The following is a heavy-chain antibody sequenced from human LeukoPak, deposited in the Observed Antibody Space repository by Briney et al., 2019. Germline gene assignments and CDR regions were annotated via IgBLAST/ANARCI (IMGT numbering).Heavy chain of an antibody. CDR1: GFTFSSYS. J-gene: IGHJ6*03. CDR2: ISSSSNYI. D-gene: IGHD6-19*01. Sequence: GGSLRLSCAASGFTFSSYSMNWVRQAPGKGLEWVSSISSSSNYIYYADSVKGRFTISRDSAKNSLYLQMNSLRAEDTAVYYCAKDSGWYYMDVWGKGTTVTVSS. V-gene: IGHV3-21*01. CDR3: AKDSGWYYMDV.